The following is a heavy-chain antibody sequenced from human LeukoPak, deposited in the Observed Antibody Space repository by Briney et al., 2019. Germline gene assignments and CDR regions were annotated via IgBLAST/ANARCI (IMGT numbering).Heavy chain of an antibody. CDR1: GFTFSSYA. V-gene: IGHV3-23*01. J-gene: IGHJ4*02. Sequence: GFLRLSCAASGFTFSSYAMSWVRQAPGKGLEWVSAISGSGGSTYYADSVKGRFTISRDNSKNTLYLQMNSLRAEDTAVYYCAKPLVDTAMATNFDYWGQGTLVTVSS. CDR3: AKPLVDTAMATNFDY. CDR2: ISGSGGST. D-gene: IGHD5-18*01.